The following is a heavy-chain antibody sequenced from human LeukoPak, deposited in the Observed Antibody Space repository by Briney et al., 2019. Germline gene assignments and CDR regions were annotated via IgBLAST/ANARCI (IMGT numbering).Heavy chain of an antibody. Sequence: PGGSLRLSCAASGFTFSSYGMHWVRQAPGKGLEWVAVISYDGSNKYYADSVKGRFTISRDNSKNTLYLQMNSLRAEDTAVYYCAKDDVDITDWGQGTLVTVSS. CDR2: ISYDGSNK. V-gene: IGHV3-30*18. J-gene: IGHJ4*02. D-gene: IGHD5-12*01. CDR3: AKDDVDITD. CDR1: GFTFSSYG.